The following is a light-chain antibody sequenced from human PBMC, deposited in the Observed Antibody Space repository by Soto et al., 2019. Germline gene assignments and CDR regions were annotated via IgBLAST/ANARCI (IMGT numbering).Light chain of an antibody. Sequence: QSALTQPRSVSGSPGQSVTISCTGTSSDVGGYNFVSWYQHHPGKAPKLIIYDVTKRPSVVPDRFSGSKSGNTASLTISGLQAEDEADYYCFSYAGSYTLGVFGGGTKLTVL. CDR2: DVT. CDR3: FSYAGSYTLGV. V-gene: IGLV2-11*01. J-gene: IGLJ2*01. CDR1: SSDVGGYNF.